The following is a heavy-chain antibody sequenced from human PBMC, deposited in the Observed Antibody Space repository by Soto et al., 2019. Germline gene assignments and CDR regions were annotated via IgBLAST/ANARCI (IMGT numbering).Heavy chain of an antibody. D-gene: IGHD6-19*01. CDR2: ISYDGSNK. J-gene: IGHJ6*02. CDR1: GSTFSSYA. V-gene: IGHV3-30-3*01. CDR3: ARELSVAGSNYYYGMDV. Sequence: GGSLRLSCAASGSTFSSYAMHWVRQAPGKGLEWVAVISYDGSNKYYADSVKGRFTISRDNSKNTLYLQMNSLRAEDTAVYYCARELSVAGSNYYYGMDVWGQGTTVTVSS.